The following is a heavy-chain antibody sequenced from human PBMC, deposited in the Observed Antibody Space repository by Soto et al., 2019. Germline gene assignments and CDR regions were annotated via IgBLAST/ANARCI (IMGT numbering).Heavy chain of an antibody. CDR1: GGSFSNYV. Sequence: QVQLVQSGAEVMKPGSSVKVSCKASGGSFSNYVINWVRQAPGQGLEWMGKIIPLFGKANYAQKFQGRVTITADGSTTTAYMELSCLTSEDAAVYYCAWEDNVRPPVFDYWGQGTLVTVSS. J-gene: IGHJ4*02. V-gene: IGHV1-69*18. CDR2: IIPLFGKA. CDR3: AWEDNVRPPVFDY. D-gene: IGHD3-10*02.